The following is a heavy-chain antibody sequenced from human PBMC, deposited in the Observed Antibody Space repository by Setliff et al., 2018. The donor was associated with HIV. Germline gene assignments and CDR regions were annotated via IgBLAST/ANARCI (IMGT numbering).Heavy chain of an antibody. CDR3: AGSILTGYYTFGADY. CDR1: GYSFTSYA. D-gene: IGHD3-9*01. J-gene: IGHJ4*02. V-gene: IGHV1-69*05. CDR2: IIPIFGTA. Sequence: SVKVSCKASGYSFTSYAISWVRQAPGQGLEWMGGIIPIFGTANYAQKFQGRVTITTDESTSTAYMELSSLRSEDTAVYYCAGSILTGYYTFGADYWGQGTLVTVSS.